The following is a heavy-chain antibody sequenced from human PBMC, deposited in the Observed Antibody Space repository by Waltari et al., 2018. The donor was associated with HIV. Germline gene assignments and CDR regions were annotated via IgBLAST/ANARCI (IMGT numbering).Heavy chain of an antibody. Sequence: EEQLVESGGGLVQPGESLSLSCVASGFTFTSNWMRWFRPAPGKGLEWVASIKYDGTERKYADSVKGRFTISRDNAKTSLFLEMHNLRVEDTGIYSGATSSSADAHWGQGTLVTVSS. V-gene: IGHV3-7*03. J-gene: IGHJ4*02. CDR2: IKYDGTER. D-gene: IGHD2-2*01. CDR1: GFTFTSNW. CDR3: ATSSSADAH.